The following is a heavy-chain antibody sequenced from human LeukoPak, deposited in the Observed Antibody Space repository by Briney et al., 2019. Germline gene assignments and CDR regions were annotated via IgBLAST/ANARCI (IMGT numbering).Heavy chain of an antibody. CDR1: GFTFGSYS. V-gene: IGHV3-21*01. D-gene: IGHD6-13*01. Sequence: GGSLRLSCAASGFTFGSYSMNWVRQAPGKGLEWVSSISSSSSYIYYADSVKGRFTISRDNAKNSLYLQMNSLRAEDTAVYYCARGRSSSDFDYWGQGTLVTVSS. J-gene: IGHJ4*02. CDR2: ISSSSSYI. CDR3: ARGRSSSDFDY.